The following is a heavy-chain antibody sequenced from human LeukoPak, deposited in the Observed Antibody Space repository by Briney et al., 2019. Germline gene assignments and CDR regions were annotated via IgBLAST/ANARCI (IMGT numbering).Heavy chain of an antibody. CDR3: ARGGEWELLTGFDY. D-gene: IGHD1-26*01. V-gene: IGHV3-23*01. J-gene: IGHJ4*02. CDR1: GFTFSSCA. CDR2: ISGSGTST. Sequence: GGSLRLSCAASGFTFSSCAMSWVRQAPGKGLEWVSGISGSGTSTYYADSVKGRFTISRDNSKNTLYLQMNSLRAEDTAVYYCARGGEWELLTGFDYWGQGTLVTVSS.